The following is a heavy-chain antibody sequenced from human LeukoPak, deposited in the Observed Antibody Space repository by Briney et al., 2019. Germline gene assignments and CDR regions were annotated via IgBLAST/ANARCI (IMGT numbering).Heavy chain of an antibody. CDR1: GGSFSGYY. CDR3: ARGVGAAAGLPPFDY. D-gene: IGHD6-13*01. V-gene: IGHV4-34*01. Sequence: SETLSLTCAVYGGSFSGYYWSWIRQPPGKGLEWIGEIKHSGSTNYNPSLKSRVTKSVDTSKKQFSLKLSSVTAADTAVYYCARGVGAAAGLPPFDYWGQGTLVTVSS. J-gene: IGHJ4*02. CDR2: IKHSGST.